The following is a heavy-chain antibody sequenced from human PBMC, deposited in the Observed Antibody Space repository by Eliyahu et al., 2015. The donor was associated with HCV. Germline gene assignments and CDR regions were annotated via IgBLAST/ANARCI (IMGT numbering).Heavy chain of an antibody. Sequence: QVQLQESGPGLVKPSETLSLTCTVXGGSINNYYWSWIRQPPGKGLDWIGYIHYSGSTNYNSSLKSRVTISLDPSKNQFSLKLSSVTAADTAVYYCARAPEGEGWSTLFDQWGQGTLVTVSS. D-gene: IGHD2-15*01. CDR1: GGSINNYY. CDR2: IHYSGST. CDR3: ARAPEGEGWSTLFDQ. V-gene: IGHV4-59*01. J-gene: IGHJ4*02.